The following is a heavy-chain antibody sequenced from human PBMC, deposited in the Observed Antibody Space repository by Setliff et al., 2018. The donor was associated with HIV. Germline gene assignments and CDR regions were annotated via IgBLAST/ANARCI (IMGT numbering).Heavy chain of an antibody. V-gene: IGHV4-38-2*01. J-gene: IGHJ5*02. CDR1: GYSISSGYY. D-gene: IGHD3-22*01. CDR3: ARIYDSGGYYRAPIGWFDP. CDR2: IYHSGST. Sequence: PSETLSLTCAVSGYSISSGYYWGWIRQPPGKGLEWIGSIYHSGSTYYNPSLKSRVTISVDTSKNQFSLKLSSVTAADTAVYYCARIYDSGGYYRAPIGWFDPWGQGTLVTVSS.